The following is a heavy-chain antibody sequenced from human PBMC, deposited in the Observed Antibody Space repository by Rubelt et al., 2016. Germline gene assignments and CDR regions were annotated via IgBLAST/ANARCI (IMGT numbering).Heavy chain of an antibody. D-gene: IGHD5-24*01. Sequence: VQLVQSGAEMKKPGASVKVSCKASGYTFTSYYMHWVRQAPGQGLEWMGIINPSGGSTSYAQKFQGRVTMTRETSTSTGYMGLSSLRSEDTAVYYCARTKTVEMATIPLAYWGQGTLVTVSS. CDR3: ARTKTVEMATIPLAY. V-gene: IGHV1-46*01. J-gene: IGHJ4*02. CDR1: GYTFTSYY. CDR2: INPSGGST.